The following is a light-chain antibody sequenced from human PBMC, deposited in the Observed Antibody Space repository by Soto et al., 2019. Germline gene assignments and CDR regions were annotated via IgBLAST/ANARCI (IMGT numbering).Light chain of an antibody. CDR3: QLYDRNTWS. Sequence: DIRMTQSPSTLSASVGGRVTITCRASQSVGTWVAWYQQKPGKAPKLLIYGASYLESGVPTRFSDSGSGTESTLTISNLQPDDFANYYCQLYDRNTWSFGPGTKVDI. J-gene: IGKJ1*01. V-gene: IGKV1-5*01. CDR2: GAS. CDR1: QSVGTW.